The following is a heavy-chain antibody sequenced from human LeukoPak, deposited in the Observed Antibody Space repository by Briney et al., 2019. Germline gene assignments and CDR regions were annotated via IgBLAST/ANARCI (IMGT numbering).Heavy chain of an antibody. D-gene: IGHD3-3*01. Sequence: GASVKVSCKASGYTFTGYYMHWVRQAPGQGLEWMGWINPSSGDTNYAQKFQGRVTMTRDTYISTAYMELSRLTSDDTAVYYCARREWLTYWGQGTLVTVSS. V-gene: IGHV1-2*02. CDR1: GYTFTGYY. CDR2: INPSSGDT. CDR3: ARREWLTY. J-gene: IGHJ4*02.